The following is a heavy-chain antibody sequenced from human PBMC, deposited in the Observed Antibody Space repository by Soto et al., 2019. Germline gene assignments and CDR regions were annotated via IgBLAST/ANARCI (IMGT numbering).Heavy chain of an antibody. CDR2: IWNDGSNE. CDR1: GFNFSSYG. J-gene: IGHJ4*02. Sequence: PGGSLRLSCEASGFNFSSYGIHWVRQAPGKGLEWVAIIWNDGSNEYYADSVKGRFTISRDNSKNTMYLQVSKLRAEDTAVYFCARDQTDSGGYSDSWGQGTLVTVSS. D-gene: IGHD3-22*01. V-gene: IGHV3-33*01. CDR3: ARDQTDSGGYSDS.